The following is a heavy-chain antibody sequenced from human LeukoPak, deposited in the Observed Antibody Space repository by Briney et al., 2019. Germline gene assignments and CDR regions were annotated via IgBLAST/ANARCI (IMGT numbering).Heavy chain of an antibody. CDR2: ISYDGTNE. CDR1: GFTFSTYG. V-gene: IGHV3-30*18. D-gene: IGHD3-10*01. J-gene: IGHJ3*02. Sequence: GGSLRLSCAASGFTFSTYGMYWVRQAPGKGLDWVAVISYDGTNEYYADSVKGLFTISRDNSKNTLCLQMNSLRAEDTAVYYCAKDLSPLVWFVSGSDAFDIWGQGTMVTVSS. CDR3: AKDLSPLVWFVSGSDAFDI.